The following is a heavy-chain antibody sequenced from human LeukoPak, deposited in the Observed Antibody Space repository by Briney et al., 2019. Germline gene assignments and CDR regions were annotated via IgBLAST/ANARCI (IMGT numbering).Heavy chain of an antibody. CDR1: GGSISSSSYY. D-gene: IGHD6-19*01. CDR2: IYYSGST. V-gene: IGHV4-39*07. CDR3: ARAQGLRVYSSGFSP. J-gene: IGHJ5*02. Sequence: SETLSLTCTVSGGSISSSSYYWGWIRQPPGKGLEWIGSIYYSGSTYYNPSLKSRVTISVDTSKNQFSLKLSSVTAADTAVYYCARAQGLRVYSSGFSPWGQGTLVTVSS.